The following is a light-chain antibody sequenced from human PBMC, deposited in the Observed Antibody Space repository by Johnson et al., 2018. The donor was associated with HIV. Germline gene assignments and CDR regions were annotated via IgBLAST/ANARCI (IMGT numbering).Light chain of an antibody. CDR3: GTWDSSLRVGF. V-gene: IGLV1-51*01. CDR2: DNN. CDR1: SSNIGNNY. J-gene: IGLJ1*01. Sequence: QAVLTQPPSVSAAPGQKVTISCSGSSSNIGNNYVSWYQQLPGRAPKLLLYDNNKRPSGIPDRFSGSNSGTSATLGITDLKTGDEADYYCGTWDSSLRVGFFGTGTKVTVL.